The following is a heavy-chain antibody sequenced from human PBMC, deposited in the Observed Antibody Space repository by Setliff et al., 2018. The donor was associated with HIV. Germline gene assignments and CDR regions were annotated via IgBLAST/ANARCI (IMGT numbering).Heavy chain of an antibody. D-gene: IGHD2-8*01. J-gene: IGHJ5*01. V-gene: IGHV3-7*03. Sequence: PGGSLRLSCVSSGFAFNDYYMTWVRQAPGKGLEWVATINEDGSKKYYGASVKGRFTVSRDNAKKSLYLQMNSLRAEDTAVYFCARGLERTNALFGVLSIWLDSWGQGTLVTVPQ. CDR3: ARGLERTNALFGVLSIWLDS. CDR1: GFAFNDYY. CDR2: INEDGSKK.